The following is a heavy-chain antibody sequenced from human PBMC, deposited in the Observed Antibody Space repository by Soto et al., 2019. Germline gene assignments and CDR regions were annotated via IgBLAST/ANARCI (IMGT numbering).Heavy chain of an antibody. J-gene: IGHJ4*02. Sequence: GGSLRLSCAASGFTFSSYAMHWVRQAPGKGLEWVAVISYDGSNKYYADSVKGRFTISRDNSKNTLYLQMNSLRAEDTAVYYCASGFLEWLPFDCWGQGTLVTVSS. V-gene: IGHV3-30-3*01. D-gene: IGHD3-3*01. CDR2: ISYDGSNK. CDR1: GFTFSSYA. CDR3: ASGFLEWLPFDC.